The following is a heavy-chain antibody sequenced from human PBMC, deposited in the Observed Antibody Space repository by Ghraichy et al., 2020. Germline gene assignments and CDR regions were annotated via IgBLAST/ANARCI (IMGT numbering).Heavy chain of an antibody. CDR3: AKAVDILPVLDY. V-gene: IGHV3-23*01. Sequence: GGSLRLSCAASGFTFSSYAMSWVHQAPGKGVEWVSAISGSGGSTYYADSVKGRFTISRDNSKNTLYLQMNSLRAEDTAVYYCAKAVDILPVLDYWGQGTLVTVSS. CDR1: GFTFSSYA. J-gene: IGHJ4*02. D-gene: IGHD3-9*01. CDR2: ISGSGGST.